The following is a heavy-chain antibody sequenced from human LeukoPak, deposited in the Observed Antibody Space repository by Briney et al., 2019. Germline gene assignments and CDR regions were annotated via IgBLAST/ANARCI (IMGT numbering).Heavy chain of an antibody. D-gene: IGHD2-15*01. CDR2: IYYSGST. V-gene: IGHV4-59*01. CDR3: ARVDVVVVAATPHWYFDL. CDR1: GGSISSYY. J-gene: IGHJ2*01. Sequence: PSETLSLTCTVSGGSISSYYWSWIRQPPGKGLEWIGYIYYSGSTNYNPSLKSRVTISVDTSKNQFSLKLSSVTAADTAVYYCARVDVVVVAATPHWYFDLWGRGTLVTVSS.